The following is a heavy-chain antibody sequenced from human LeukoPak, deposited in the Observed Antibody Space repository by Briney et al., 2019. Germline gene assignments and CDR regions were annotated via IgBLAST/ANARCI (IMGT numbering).Heavy chain of an antibody. J-gene: IGHJ6*03. Sequence: PGGSLRLFCTASGFTFSSYAMHWVRQAPGKGLEWVAVISYDGSNKYYADSVKGRFTISRDNSKNTLYLQMNSLRAEDTAAYYSTRDKEEQLVRGGYYYYYMDVWAKGTMVTVSS. V-gene: IGHV3-30*01. CDR2: ISYDGSNK. D-gene: IGHD6-6*01. CDR1: GFTFSSYA. CDR3: TRDKEEQLVRGGYYYYYMDV.